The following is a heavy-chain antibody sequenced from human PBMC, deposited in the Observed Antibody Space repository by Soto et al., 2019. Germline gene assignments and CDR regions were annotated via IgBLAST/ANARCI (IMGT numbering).Heavy chain of an antibody. CDR1: GFTFSSYS. CDR3: ARDLARIYGDVDFDY. V-gene: IGHV3-48*01. Sequence: GESLKISCAASGFTFSSYSMNWVRQAPGKGLEWVSYISSSSSTIYYADSVKGRFTISRDNAKNSLYLQMNSLRAEDTAVYYCARDLARIYGDVDFDYWGQGTLVTVSS. CDR2: ISSSSSTI. D-gene: IGHD4-17*01. J-gene: IGHJ4*02.